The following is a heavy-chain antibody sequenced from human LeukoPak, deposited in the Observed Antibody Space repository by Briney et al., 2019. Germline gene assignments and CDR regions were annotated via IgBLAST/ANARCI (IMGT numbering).Heavy chain of an antibody. CDR3: ARSFAGYSGSYYALDY. J-gene: IGHJ4*02. CDR1: GGSISSGDYY. V-gene: IGHV4-30-2*01. D-gene: IGHD1-26*01. CDR2: FYHSGST. Sequence: PSQTLSLTCTVSGGSISSGDYYWSWIRQPPGKGLEWIGYFYHSGSTYYNPSLKSRVTISVDRSKNQFSLKLSSVTAADTAVYYCARSFAGYSGSYYALDYWGQGTLVTVSS.